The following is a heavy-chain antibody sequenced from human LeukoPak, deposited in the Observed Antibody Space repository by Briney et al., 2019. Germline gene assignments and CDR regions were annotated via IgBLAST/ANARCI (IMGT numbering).Heavy chain of an antibody. V-gene: IGHV3-7*01. CDR3: ARVYVGAADY. J-gene: IGHJ4*02. CDR2: IKQDGSEK. Sequence: GGSLRLSCAASGFIFSSYWMSWVRQAPGKGLEWVASIKQDGSEKYYVDSVKGRFTISRDNAKNSLYLQMNSLRAEDTAVYYCARVYVGAADYWGQGTLVTVSS. D-gene: IGHD1-26*01. CDR1: GFIFSSYW.